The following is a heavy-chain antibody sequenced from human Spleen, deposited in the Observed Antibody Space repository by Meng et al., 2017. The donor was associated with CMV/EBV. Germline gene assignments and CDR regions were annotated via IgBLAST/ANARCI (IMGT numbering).Heavy chain of an antibody. CDR3: ARGLKVIGSALDY. V-gene: IGHV3-21*01. CDR1: GFIFRNYS. CDR2: ISSSSSYI. D-gene: IGHD2-21*01. J-gene: IGHJ4*02. Sequence: GESLKISCAASGFIFRNYSMNWVRQAPGKGLEWVSSISSSSSYIYYADSVKGRFTISRDNAKNSLYLQMNSLRAEDTAVYYCARGLKVIGSALDYWGQGTLVTVSS.